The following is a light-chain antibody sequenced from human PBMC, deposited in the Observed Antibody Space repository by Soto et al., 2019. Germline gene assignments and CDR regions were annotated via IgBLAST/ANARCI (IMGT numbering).Light chain of an antibody. CDR3: HQRQSWPRT. V-gene: IGKV3-11*01. CDR1: QSVSYY. J-gene: IGKJ1*01. Sequence: EIVLTQSPGTLSLSPGERATLSCRASQSVSYYLAWYQQKPGQAPRLLIYGASNRAAGIPARFSASGTGTDFTLTISDVQPEDFAVYYCHQRQSWPRTFGQGTKVDIK. CDR2: GAS.